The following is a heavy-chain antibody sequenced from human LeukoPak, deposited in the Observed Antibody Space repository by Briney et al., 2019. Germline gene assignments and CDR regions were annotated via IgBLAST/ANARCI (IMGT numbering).Heavy chain of an antibody. J-gene: IGHJ4*02. CDR2: ISYDGSNK. Sequence: GGSLRLSCAASGFTFSSYAMHWVRQAPGKGLEWVAVISYDGSNKYYADSVKGRFTISRDNSKNTLYLRMNSLRAEDTAVYYCARGKWIQLWFSFWGQGTLVTVSS. CDR3: ARGKWIQLWFSF. V-gene: IGHV3-30-3*01. D-gene: IGHD5-18*01. CDR1: GFTFSSYA.